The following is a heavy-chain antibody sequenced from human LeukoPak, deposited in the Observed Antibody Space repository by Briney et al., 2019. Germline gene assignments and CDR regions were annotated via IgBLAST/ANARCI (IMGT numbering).Heavy chain of an antibody. CDR1: GFTFSTYA. V-gene: IGHV3-23*01. Sequence: GGSLRLSCAASGFTFSTYAMTWVRQAPGKGLEWVSAIGGTGDSTYYADSVKGRFTIPRDNSKNTLYLQMNSLRAEDTAIYYCAKPYDTSGNYWAPFDYWGQGTLVTVSS. CDR3: AKPYDTSGNYWAPFDY. J-gene: IGHJ4*02. D-gene: IGHD3-22*01. CDR2: IGGTGDST.